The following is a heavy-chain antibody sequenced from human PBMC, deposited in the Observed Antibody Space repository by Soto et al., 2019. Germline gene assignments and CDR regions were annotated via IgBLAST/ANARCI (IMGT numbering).Heavy chain of an antibody. CDR2: ISYDGSNK. CDR1: GFTFSSYA. CDR3: ARDRRYCGGDCYSFVRDAFDI. V-gene: IGHV3-30-3*01. Sequence: QVQLVESGGGVVQPGRSLRLSCAASGFTFSSYAMHWVRQAPGKGLEWVAVISYDGSNKYYADSVKGRFTISRDNSKNTLYLQMNSLRAEDTAVYYCARDRRYCGGDCYSFVRDAFDIWGQGTMVTVSS. J-gene: IGHJ3*02. D-gene: IGHD2-21*02.